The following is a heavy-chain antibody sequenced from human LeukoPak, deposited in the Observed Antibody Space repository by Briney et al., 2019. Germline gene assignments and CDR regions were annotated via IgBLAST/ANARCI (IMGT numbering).Heavy chain of an antibody. CDR3: ARIPSGIAAAGTSAKRDY. V-gene: IGHV4-34*01. CDR1: GGSFSGYY. J-gene: IGHJ4*02. CDR2: INHSGST. Sequence: SETLSLTCAVYGGSFSGYYWSWIRQPPGKGLEWIGEINHSGSTNYNPSLKSRVTISVDTSKNQFSLKLRSVTAADTAVYYCARIPSGIAAAGTSAKRDYWGQGTLVTVSS. D-gene: IGHD6-13*01.